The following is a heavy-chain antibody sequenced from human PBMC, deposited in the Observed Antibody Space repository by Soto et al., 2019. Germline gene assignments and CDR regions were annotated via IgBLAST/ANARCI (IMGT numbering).Heavy chain of an antibody. CDR2: IIPIFGTA. D-gene: IGHD3-22*01. CDR1: VGTFSSYA. CDR3: ARELLASYYYDSSGYYRNTPFDS. V-gene: IGHV1-69*13. Sequence: SVKVSCKASVGTFSSYAISWVRQAPGQGLEWMGGIIPIFGTANYAQKFQGRVTITADESTSTAYMELSSLRSEDTAVYYCARELLASYYYDSSGYYRNTPFDSWGQGTLVTVSS. J-gene: IGHJ4*02.